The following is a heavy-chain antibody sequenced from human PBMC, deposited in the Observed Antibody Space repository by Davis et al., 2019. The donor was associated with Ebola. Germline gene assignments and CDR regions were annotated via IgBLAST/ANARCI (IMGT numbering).Heavy chain of an antibody. D-gene: IGHD6-13*01. V-gene: IGHV3-7*01. CDR2: IKQDGSEK. J-gene: IGHJ6*02. CDR1: GFTFSSYW. CDR3: ARFKRPGIAAAGVYYYYGMDV. Sequence: PGGSLRLSCAASGFTFSSYWMSWVRQAPGKGLEWVANIKQDGSEKYYVDSVKGRFTISRDNAKNSLYLQMNSLRAEDTAVYYCARFKRPGIAAAGVYYYYGMDVWGQGTTVTVSS.